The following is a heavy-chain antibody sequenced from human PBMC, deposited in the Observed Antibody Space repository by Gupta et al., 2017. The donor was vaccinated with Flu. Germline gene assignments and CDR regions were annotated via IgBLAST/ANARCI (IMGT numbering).Heavy chain of an antibody. Sequence: GVSIISYYWSWIRQPPGKGLEWIGYIYYSGSTNYNSSLKSRVTMSVDTSKNQVSLKLSSVTAADTAVYYCARDFSGSVTAAGTWGQGTLVTV. V-gene: IGHV4-59*01. CDR2: IYYSGST. D-gene: IGHD6-13*01. J-gene: IGHJ5*02. CDR1: GVSIISYY. CDR3: ARDFSGSVTAAGT.